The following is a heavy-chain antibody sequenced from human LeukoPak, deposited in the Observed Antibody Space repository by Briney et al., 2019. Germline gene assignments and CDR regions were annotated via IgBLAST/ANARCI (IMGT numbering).Heavy chain of an antibody. CDR3: ARFTVAGRAP. Sequence: SETLSLTCAVYGGSFSGYYWSWIRQPPGKGLEWIGEINHSGSTNYNPSLKSRVTISVDTSKNQFFLKLISVTAADTAVYYWARFTVAGRAPWGQGTPVTVSS. D-gene: IGHD6-19*01. J-gene: IGHJ5*02. V-gene: IGHV4-34*01. CDR2: INHSGST. CDR1: GGSFSGYY.